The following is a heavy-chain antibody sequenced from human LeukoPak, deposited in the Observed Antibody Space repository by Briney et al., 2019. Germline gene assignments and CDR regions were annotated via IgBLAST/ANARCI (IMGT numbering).Heavy chain of an antibody. Sequence: SETLSLTCAVYGGSFSGYYWSWIRQPPGKGLEWIGEINHSGSTNYNPSLKSRVTIPVDTSKNQFSLKLSSVTAADTAVYYCASGGYCSGGSCYSGTFDYWGQGTLVTVSS. CDR1: GGSFSGYY. J-gene: IGHJ4*02. CDR2: INHSGST. D-gene: IGHD2-15*01. CDR3: ASGGYCSGGSCYSGTFDY. V-gene: IGHV4-34*01.